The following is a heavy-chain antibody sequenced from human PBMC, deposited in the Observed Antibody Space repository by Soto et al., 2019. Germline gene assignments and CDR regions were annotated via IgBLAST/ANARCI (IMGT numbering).Heavy chain of an antibody. CDR1: GGSISGSY. V-gene: IGHV4-59*01. Sequence: SETLSLTCSVSGGSISGSYWSWIRQSPGKGLEWLGYVYYTGSTNYSPSLRSRVSISVDTSKNEFSLRLSSVTAADTAVYFCVRSVAVPGAHIDYWGQGTTVTVS. CDR2: VYYTGST. J-gene: IGHJ4*03. D-gene: IGHD6-19*01. CDR3: VRSVAVPGAHIDY.